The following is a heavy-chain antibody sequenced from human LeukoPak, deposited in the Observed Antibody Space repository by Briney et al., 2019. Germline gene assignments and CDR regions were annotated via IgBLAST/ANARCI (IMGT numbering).Heavy chain of an antibody. V-gene: IGHV3-30*02. Sequence: GGSLRLSCAASGFTFSSYGMHWVRQAPGKGLEWVAFIRYDGSNKYYADSVKGRFTISRDNSKNTLYLQMNSLRAEDTAVYYCAKDDDYWVRSASSYWGQGTLVTVPS. CDR2: IRYDGSNK. CDR3: AKDDDYWVRSASSY. CDR1: GFTFSSYG. J-gene: IGHJ4*02. D-gene: IGHD5-12*01.